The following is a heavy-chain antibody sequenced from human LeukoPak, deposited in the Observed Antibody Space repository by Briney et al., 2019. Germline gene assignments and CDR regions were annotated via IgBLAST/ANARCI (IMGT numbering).Heavy chain of an antibody. D-gene: IGHD2-2*01. Sequence: SETLSLTCTVSGGSISSGGYYWSWIRQHPGKGLEWIGYIYYSGSTYYNPSLKSRVTISVDTSKNQFSLKLSSVTAADTAVYYCARGVDIVVVPAAQYYFDYWGQGTLVTVSS. CDR1: GGSISSGGYY. J-gene: IGHJ4*02. V-gene: IGHV4-31*03. CDR2: IYYSGST. CDR3: ARGVDIVVVPAAQYYFDY.